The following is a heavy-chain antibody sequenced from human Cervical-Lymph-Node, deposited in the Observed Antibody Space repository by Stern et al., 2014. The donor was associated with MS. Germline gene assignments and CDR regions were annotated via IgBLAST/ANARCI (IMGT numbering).Heavy chain of an antibody. Sequence: QVQLQQSGPGLVKPSQTLSLTCTVSVGSISSGDFYWNWIRQSPGKGLEWIVYIFYSGRPYYIPSLKSRVTISLDTSNNQFSLNVTSVTAADTAVYYCAREQWSHYYLDNWGQGTLVTVSS. CDR3: AREQWSHYYLDN. J-gene: IGHJ4*02. CDR1: VGSISSGDFY. CDR2: IFYSGRP. D-gene: IGHD2-15*01. V-gene: IGHV4-30-4*01.